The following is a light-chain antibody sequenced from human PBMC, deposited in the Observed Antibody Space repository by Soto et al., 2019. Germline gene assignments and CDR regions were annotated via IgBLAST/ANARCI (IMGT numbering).Light chain of an antibody. Sequence: MMTQSPATLSVTTGERATLSCRASQSLRSSLAWYQQKPGQAPRLLIYGASTRATGIPARFSGSGSGTEFTLTISSLQSEDFAVYYCQQYVSSWTFGQGTKVDI. V-gene: IGKV3-15*01. CDR1: QSLRSS. CDR2: GAS. CDR3: QQYVSSWT. J-gene: IGKJ1*01.